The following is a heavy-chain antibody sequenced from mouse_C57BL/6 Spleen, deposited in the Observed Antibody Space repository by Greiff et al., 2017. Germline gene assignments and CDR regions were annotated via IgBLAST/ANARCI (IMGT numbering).Heavy chain of an antibody. CDR1: GISITTGNYR. CDR3: ALYYGSSYVAMDD. J-gene: IGHJ4*01. CDR2: IYYSGTI. V-gene: IGHV3-5*01. D-gene: IGHD1-1*01. Sequence: ESGPGLVKPSQTVFLTCTVTGISITTGNYRWSWIRQFPGNKLEWIGYIYYSGTITYNPSLTTRTTITRDTPKDQFFLEMNSLTAEDTATYYCALYYGSSYVAMDDWGQGTSVTVSS.